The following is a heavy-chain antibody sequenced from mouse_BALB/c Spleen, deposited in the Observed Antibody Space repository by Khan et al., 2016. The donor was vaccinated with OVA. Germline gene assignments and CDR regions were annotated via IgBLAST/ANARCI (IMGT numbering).Heavy chain of an antibody. J-gene: IGHJ2*01. CDR1: GYTFTDYA. D-gene: IGHD2-3*01. Sequence: QVQLQQPGPELVRPGVSVKISCKGSGYTFTDYAMYWVKQSHAKSLEWIGLISTYSGSTNYNQKFKGKVTMTVDKSSSAAYMELARLTSEDSAIYYCARRAYDGYYDYWGQGTALTVSS. CDR2: ISTYSGST. CDR3: ARRAYDGYYDY. V-gene: IGHV1S137*01.